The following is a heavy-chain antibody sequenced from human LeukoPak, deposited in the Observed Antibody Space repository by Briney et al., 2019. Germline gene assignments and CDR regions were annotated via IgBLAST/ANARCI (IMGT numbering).Heavy chain of an antibody. J-gene: IGHJ4*02. V-gene: IGHV3-20*04. CDR3: ARDRGRWQRGSRDY. Sequence: GGSLRLSCAASGFTFDDYGMSWVRQAPGKGLEWVSGINWNGGSTGYADSVKGRFTISRDNAKDSLYLQMNSLRAEDTALYYCARDRGRWQRGSRDYWGQGTLVTVSS. CDR2: INWNGGST. CDR1: GFTFDDYG. D-gene: IGHD4-23*01.